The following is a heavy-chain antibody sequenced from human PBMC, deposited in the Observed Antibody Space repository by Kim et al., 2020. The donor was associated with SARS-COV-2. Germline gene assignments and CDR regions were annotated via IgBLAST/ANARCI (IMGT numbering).Heavy chain of an antibody. CDR2: LNTNTGNP. J-gene: IGHJ5*02. CDR3: ARNGYGYWVFDP. V-gene: IGHV7-4-1*02. Sequence: ASVKVSCKASGYPFTHYHMCWVRQAPAQGLEWMGCLNTNTGNPTYALGFTGRFVFSFDTSVTTAYLQISSLKAEDTAVYYCARNGYGYWVFDPWGQGTVV. D-gene: IGHD5-18*01. CDR1: GYPFTHYH.